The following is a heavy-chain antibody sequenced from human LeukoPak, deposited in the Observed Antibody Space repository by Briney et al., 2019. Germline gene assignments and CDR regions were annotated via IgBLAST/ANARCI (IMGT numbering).Heavy chain of an antibody. CDR2: IYYSGST. Sequence: PSQTLSLTCSVSGGSIGSGDYYWSWIRQPPGKGLEWIGYIYYSGSTYYNPSLKSRVTISVDTSKNQFSLKLSSVTAADTAVYYCARELTTNAFDIWGQGTMVTVSS. CDR1: GGSIGSGDYY. V-gene: IGHV4-30-4*08. J-gene: IGHJ3*02. D-gene: IGHD4-17*01. CDR3: ARELTTNAFDI.